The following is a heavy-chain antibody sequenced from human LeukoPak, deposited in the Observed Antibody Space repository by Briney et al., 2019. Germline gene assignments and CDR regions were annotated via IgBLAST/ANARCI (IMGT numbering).Heavy chain of an antibody. CDR3: AREEDTAIHDGHLGY. CDR2: VWHRGSREST. V-gene: IGHV4-4*02. CDR1: GDSISNGDW. J-gene: IGHJ4*02. Sequence: PSGTLSLTCAVTGDSISNGDWWSWVRQPPGTGLEWIGEVWHRGSRESTNYNPSLKSRVTISVDTSKNQFSLKLSSVTAADTAVYYCAREEDTAIHDGHLGYWGQGTLVTVSS. D-gene: IGHD5-18*01.